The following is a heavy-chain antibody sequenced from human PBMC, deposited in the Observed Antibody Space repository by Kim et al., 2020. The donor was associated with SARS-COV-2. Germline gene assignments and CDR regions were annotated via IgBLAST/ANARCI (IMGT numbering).Heavy chain of an antibody. CDR3: TIVDYHGSGQVY. Sequence: GGSLRLSCAASGFTFSGSGVHWVRQASGKGLEWVGRITNKANNYATAYAASVKGRFTISRDDSKNTGYLQMNSLKTEDTAVYYCTIVDYHGSGQVYWGQGALVSVSS. D-gene: IGHD3-22*01. V-gene: IGHV3-73*01. CDR2: ITNKANNYAT. CDR1: GFTFSGSG. J-gene: IGHJ4*02.